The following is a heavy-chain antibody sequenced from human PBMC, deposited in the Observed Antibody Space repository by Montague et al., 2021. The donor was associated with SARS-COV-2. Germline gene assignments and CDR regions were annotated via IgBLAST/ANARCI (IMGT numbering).Heavy chain of an antibody. D-gene: IGHD2-15*01. J-gene: IGHJ3*02. CDR3: ARTTTRMLYPENAFDI. CDR2: TYYRSKWYH. Sequence: CAISGDSVASNTATCNWIRQSPSSGLEWLRRTYYRSKWYHDYAISLKSRITINPDTSKNQFSLQLSSVAPEDTAVFYCARTTTRMLYPENAFDIWGQGTMVTVSS. V-gene: IGHV6-1*01. CDR1: GDSVASNTAT.